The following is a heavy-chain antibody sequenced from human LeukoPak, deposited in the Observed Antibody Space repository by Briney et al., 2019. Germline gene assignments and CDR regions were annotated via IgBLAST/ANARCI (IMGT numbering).Heavy chain of an antibody. CDR2: ISGSGGST. V-gene: IGHV3-23*01. CDR3: AKDSTLRLWYNWFDP. Sequence: PGGSLRLSCAASGFTFSSYAMSWVRQAPVKGLEWVSAISGSGGSTYYADSVKGRFTISRDNSKNTLYLQMNSLRAEDTAVYYCAKDSTLRLWYNWFDPWGQGTLVTVSS. CDR1: GFTFSSYA. D-gene: IGHD2-8*02. J-gene: IGHJ5*02.